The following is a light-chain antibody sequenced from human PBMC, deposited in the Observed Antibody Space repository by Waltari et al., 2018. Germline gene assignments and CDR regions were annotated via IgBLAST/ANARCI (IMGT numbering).Light chain of an antibody. V-gene: IGKV2-30*01. CDR1: QSLVYSAGNIH. J-gene: IGKJ2*01. CDR3: MQGRHWPYT. Sequence: DVVMTQSPLSLPVTLGQPASISCRSSQSLVYSAGNIHLSWFQQRPGQSPRRLIYRVSNRDSGVPDRFSGSGSGTDFTLRINRVAAEDVGVYYCMQGRHWPYTFGQGTKLEIK. CDR2: RVS.